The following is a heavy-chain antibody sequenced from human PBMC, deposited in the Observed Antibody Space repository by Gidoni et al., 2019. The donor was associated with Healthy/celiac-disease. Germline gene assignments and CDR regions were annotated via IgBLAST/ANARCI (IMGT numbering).Heavy chain of an antibody. J-gene: IGHJ2*01. D-gene: IGHD6-19*01. CDR2: IYYSGST. Sequence: QVQLQESGPGLVKPSETLSLTCTVSGGSISSYYWSWIRQPPGKGLEWIGYIYYSGSTNYNPSLKSRVTISVDTSKNQFSLKLSSVTAADTAVYYCARVGSGWRYWYFDLWGRGTLVTVSS. V-gene: IGHV4-59*01. CDR3: ARVGSGWRYWYFDL. CDR1: GGSISSYY.